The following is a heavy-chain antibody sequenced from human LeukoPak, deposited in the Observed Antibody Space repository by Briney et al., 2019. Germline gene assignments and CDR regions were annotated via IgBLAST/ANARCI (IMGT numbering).Heavy chain of an antibody. CDR2: INPNSGGT. Sequence: GASVKVSCKASGYTFTGYYMHWVRQAPGQGLKWMGWINPNSGGTNYAQKFQGRVTMTRDTSISTAYMELSRLRSDDTAVYYCARHPPGYPHLTVLYYGMDVWGQGTTVTVSS. D-gene: IGHD3-9*01. CDR3: ARHPPGYPHLTVLYYGMDV. V-gene: IGHV1-2*02. CDR1: GYTFTGYY. J-gene: IGHJ6*02.